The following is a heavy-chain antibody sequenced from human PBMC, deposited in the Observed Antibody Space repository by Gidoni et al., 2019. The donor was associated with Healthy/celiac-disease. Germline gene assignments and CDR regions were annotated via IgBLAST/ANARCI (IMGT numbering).Heavy chain of an antibody. CDR1: GFNFRGHH. V-gene: IGHV3-13*01. D-gene: IGHD2-21*02. CDR3: ARRAYCGGDCYLHYWYFDL. Sequence: VEAVGAGGGLVRAGGVLGRSRADYGFNFRGHHLHWVRQGTGKGLEWVSAIGTAGDTYYPGSVKGRFTISRENAKNSLYLQMNSLRAGDTAVYYCARRAYCGGDCYLHYWYFDLWGRGTLVTVSS. J-gene: IGHJ2*01. CDR2: IGTAGDT.